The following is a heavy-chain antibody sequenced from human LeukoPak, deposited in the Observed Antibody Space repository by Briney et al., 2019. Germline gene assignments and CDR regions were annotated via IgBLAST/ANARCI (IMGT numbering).Heavy chain of an antibody. V-gene: IGHV3-53*01. CDR1: GLTGSHNY. D-gene: IGHD6-13*01. CDR3: ARVPSSSWYYFDY. Sequence: GGSLRLSCAASGLTGSHNYVSWVRQAPGKGLEWVSAIHTSGDTCYADSVKGRFTISRDNSKNTLYLQMNSLRAEDTAVYYCARVPSSSWYYFDYWGQGTLVTVSS. J-gene: IGHJ4*02. CDR2: IHTSGDT.